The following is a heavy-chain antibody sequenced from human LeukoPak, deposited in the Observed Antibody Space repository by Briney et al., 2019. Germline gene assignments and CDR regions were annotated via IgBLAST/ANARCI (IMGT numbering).Heavy chain of an antibody. Sequence: SETPSLTCTVYGGSISIYYWSWIRQPPGKGLEWIGYIYYSGSTNYNPSLKSRVTVSVDTSKNQFSLKLSSVTAADTAVYYCARLRQGFYYFDYWGQGTLVTVSS. CDR2: IYYSGST. D-gene: IGHD2/OR15-2a*01. CDR1: GGSISIYY. J-gene: IGHJ4*02. CDR3: ARLRQGFYYFDY. V-gene: IGHV4-59*08.